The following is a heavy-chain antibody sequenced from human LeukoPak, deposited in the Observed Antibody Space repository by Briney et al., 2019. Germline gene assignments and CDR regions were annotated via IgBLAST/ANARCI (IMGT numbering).Heavy chain of an antibody. Sequence: SETLSLTCTVSGGSISSYYWSWIRQPPGKGLEWIGYIDYSGSTNYNPSLKSRVTMSVDTSKDQFYLKLRSVTAADTAVYYCARRDESSGYYYWFDPWGQGTLVTVSS. J-gene: IGHJ5*02. CDR2: IDYSGST. V-gene: IGHV4-59*08. D-gene: IGHD3-22*01. CDR3: ARRDESSGYYYWFDP. CDR1: GGSISSYY.